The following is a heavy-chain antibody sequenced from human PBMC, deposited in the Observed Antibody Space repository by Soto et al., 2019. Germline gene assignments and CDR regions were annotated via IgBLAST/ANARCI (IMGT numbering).Heavy chain of an antibody. CDR2: INHSGTI. V-gene: IGHV4-34*01. CDR3: ARGGVFDFWRGKDDYNYYMDV. J-gene: IGHJ6*03. CDR1: GGSLSNYY. D-gene: IGHD3-3*01. Sequence: QVQLQVWGAGLLKPSETLSLTCGVYGGSLSNYYWGWVRQPPGKGLEWIGEINHSGTINYNPSLKSRVTMSIDMSKNQFSLNLISVTAADTAVYSCARGGVFDFWRGKDDYNYYMDVWGKGTTVTVS.